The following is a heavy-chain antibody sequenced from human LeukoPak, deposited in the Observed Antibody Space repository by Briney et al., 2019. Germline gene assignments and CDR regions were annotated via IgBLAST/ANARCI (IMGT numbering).Heavy chain of an antibody. J-gene: IGHJ4*02. V-gene: IGHV3-11*01. CDR3: ARDLEPSSGSTFDY. CDR2: ISSSGSTI. CDR1: GFTFIDYY. Sequence: GGSLRLSWAASGFTFIDYYMSGIGQAPGKGLEWVSYISSSGSTIYYADSLKGRFTISRDNAKNSLYLQMNSLRDEDTAVYYCARDLEPSSGSTFDYWGQGTLVTVSS. D-gene: IGHD3-3*01.